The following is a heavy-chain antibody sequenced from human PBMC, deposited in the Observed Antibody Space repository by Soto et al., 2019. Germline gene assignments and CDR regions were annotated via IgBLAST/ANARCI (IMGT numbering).Heavy chain of an antibody. V-gene: IGHV4-4*07. D-gene: IGHD5-18*01. CDR2: IYSDGTT. J-gene: IGHJ5*02. CDR3: ARDRGYRSGSFGS. CDR1: GGSISGYY. Sequence: QVQLQELGPGLVKPSETLSLTCIVSGGSISGYYWSWIRQPAGKELEWIGRIYSDGTTNYNPSLKGRGTMSVDTSKKQISLKLTSVTAADTAMYYCARDRGYRSGSFGSWGQGVLVTVSS.